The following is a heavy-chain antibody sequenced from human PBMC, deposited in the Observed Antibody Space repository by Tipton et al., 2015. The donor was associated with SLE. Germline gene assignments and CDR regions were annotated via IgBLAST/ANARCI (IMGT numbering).Heavy chain of an antibody. CDR1: GYSISSGYY. Sequence: TLSLTCTVSGYSISSGYYWGWIRQPPGKGLEWIGSMYYSGSTYYNPSLKSRVTISVDTSKNHFSLKLSSVTAADTAVYYCASDLAGSQAFDIWGQGTMVTVSS. CDR2: MYYSGST. CDR3: ASDLAGSQAFDI. V-gene: IGHV4-38-2*02. D-gene: IGHD6-13*01. J-gene: IGHJ3*02.